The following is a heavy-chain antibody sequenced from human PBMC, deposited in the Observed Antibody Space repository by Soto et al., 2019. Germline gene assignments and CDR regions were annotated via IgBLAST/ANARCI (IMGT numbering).Heavy chain of an antibody. Sequence: EVQLLESGGGLVQPGGSLRLSCAASGFTFSSYAMSWVRQAPGKGLEWVSAISGSGGSTYYADSVKGRFTISRDNSKNTRYLQMNSLRAEDTAVYYCATPSIYDSSGYPHFDYWGQGTLVTVSS. V-gene: IGHV3-23*01. CDR1: GFTFSSYA. J-gene: IGHJ4*02. D-gene: IGHD3-22*01. CDR3: ATPSIYDSSGYPHFDY. CDR2: ISGSGGST.